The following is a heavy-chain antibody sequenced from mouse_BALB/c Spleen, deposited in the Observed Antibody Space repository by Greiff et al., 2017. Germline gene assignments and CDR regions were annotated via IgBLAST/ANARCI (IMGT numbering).Heavy chain of an antibody. CDR3: ARWGYYYGSSYVGFDY. V-gene: IGHV3-2*02. CDR2: ISYSGST. J-gene: IGHJ2*01. Sequence: EVQLQESGPGLVKPSQSLSLTCTVTGYSITSDYAWNWIRQFPGNKLEWMGYISYSGSTSYNPSLKSRISITRDTSKNQFFLQLNSVTTEDTATYYCARWGYYYGSSYVGFDYWGQGTTLTVSS. CDR1: GYSITSDYA. D-gene: IGHD1-1*01.